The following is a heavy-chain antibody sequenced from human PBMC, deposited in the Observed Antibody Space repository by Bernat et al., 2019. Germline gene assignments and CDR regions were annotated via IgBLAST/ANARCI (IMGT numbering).Heavy chain of an antibody. D-gene: IGHD6-6*01. V-gene: IGHV3-23*01. CDR1: GFTFSTYA. J-gene: IGHJ4*02. CDR2: ITASGGDT. CDR3: AKGSSSSRPYHFDY. Sequence: EVQLLGSGGGLVQPGGSLRLSCVASGFTFSTYAMSWVRQVPGKGLEWVSAITASGGDTYHADSVKGRFTISRDNPKNTLYLQMNSLRAEDTALYYCAKGSSSSRPYHFDYWGQGTLVTVSS.